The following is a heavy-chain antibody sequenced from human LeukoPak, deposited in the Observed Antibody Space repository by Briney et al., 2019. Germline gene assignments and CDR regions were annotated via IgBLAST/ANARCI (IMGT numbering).Heavy chain of an antibody. Sequence: KPSETLSLTCAVYGGSFSGYYWSWIRQPPGKGLEWIGEINHSGSTNYNPSLKSRVTISVDTSKNQFSLKLSSVTAADTAVYYCARRSDYYDSSGLIDYWGQGTLVTVSS. CDR3: ARRSDYYDSSGLIDY. J-gene: IGHJ4*02. CDR1: GGSFSGYY. D-gene: IGHD3-22*01. CDR2: INHSGST. V-gene: IGHV4-34*01.